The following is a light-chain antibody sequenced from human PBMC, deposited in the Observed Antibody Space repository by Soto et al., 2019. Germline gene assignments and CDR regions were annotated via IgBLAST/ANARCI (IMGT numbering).Light chain of an antibody. Sequence: DIQMTQSPSSLSASVGDRVTITCQASQDITNDLNWYQQKPGKAPKVLIYEAPNLETGVPSRFSGSGSGTDFTFTISSLQPEDIATYFCQQYDNVPLTFGGGTKVEIK. V-gene: IGKV1-33*01. J-gene: IGKJ4*01. CDR2: EAP. CDR3: QQYDNVPLT. CDR1: QDITND.